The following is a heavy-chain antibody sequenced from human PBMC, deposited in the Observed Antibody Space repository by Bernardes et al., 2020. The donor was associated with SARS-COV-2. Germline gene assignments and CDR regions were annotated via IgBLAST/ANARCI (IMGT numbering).Heavy chain of an antibody. CDR3: ARVRPVAELPRCYYFDY. CDR2: IYHSGST. V-gene: IGHV4-4*02. J-gene: IGHJ4*02. D-gene: IGHD6-19*01. CDR1: GGSISSSNW. Sequence: SETLSLTCAVSGGSISSSNWWSWVRQPPGKGLEWIGEIYHSGSTNYNPSLKSRVTISVDKSKNQFSLKLSSVTAADTAVYYCARVRPVAELPRCYYFDYWGQGTLVTVSS.